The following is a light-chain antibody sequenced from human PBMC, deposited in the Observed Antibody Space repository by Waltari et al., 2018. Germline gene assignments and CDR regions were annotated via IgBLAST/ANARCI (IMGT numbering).Light chain of an antibody. V-gene: IGKV2-40*01. J-gene: IGKJ5*01. Sequence: DIVMTQTPLSLPVTPGEAASISCRSSQSLLDSDDGNTYLDWYLQKPGQSPQLLIYTVSYRASGVPDMFSGSGSGTDFTLKISRVEAEDVGVYYCMQHIQFPSFGQGTRLEIK. CDR3: MQHIQFPS. CDR2: TVS. CDR1: QSLLDSDDGNTY.